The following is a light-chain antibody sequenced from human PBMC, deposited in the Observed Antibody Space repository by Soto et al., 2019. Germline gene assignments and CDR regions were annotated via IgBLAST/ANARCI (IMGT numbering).Light chain of an antibody. CDR2: EVN. J-gene: IGLJ1*01. Sequence: QSVLTQPASLSGCPGQSITISCTGTSSDIGAYDYVSWFQQHPGKAPKLMISEVNNRPSGVSNRFSGSKSGNTAYLTISGLQVEDEAEYYCSSFTSSITYVFGTGTKVTVL. CDR1: SSDIGAYDY. V-gene: IGLV2-14*01. CDR3: SSFTSSITYV.